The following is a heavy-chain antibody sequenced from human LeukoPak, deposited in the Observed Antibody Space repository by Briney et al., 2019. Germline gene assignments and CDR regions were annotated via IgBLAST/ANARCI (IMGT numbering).Heavy chain of an antibody. CDR2: ISWNSGSV. CDR3: AKRAANSGSYYFDY. J-gene: IGHJ4*02. Sequence: PGGSLRLSCAASGFTFDDYAMHWVRQGPGKGLEWVSGISWNSGSVGYADSVKGRFTISRDNAKNSLYLQMNGLRAEDTALYYCAKRAANSGSYYFDYWGQGTLVTVSS. V-gene: IGHV3-9*01. CDR1: GFTFDDYA. D-gene: IGHD1-26*01.